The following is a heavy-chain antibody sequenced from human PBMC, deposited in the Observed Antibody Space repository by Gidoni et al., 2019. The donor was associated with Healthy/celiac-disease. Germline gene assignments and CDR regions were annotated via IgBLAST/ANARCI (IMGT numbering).Heavy chain of an antibody. CDR3: AKIESMVRGILKDFDY. CDR1: GSTFRRYA. Sequence: EVQLLASGGGFVQHGGSLRPSRAASGSTFRRYAMSWVRQAPGKGLEWVSAISGSGASTYYADSVKGRFTISRDNSKNTLYLQMNSLRAEDTAVYYCAKIESMVRGILKDFDYWGQGTLVTVSS. V-gene: IGHV3-23*01. CDR2: ISGSGAST. D-gene: IGHD3-10*01. J-gene: IGHJ4*02.